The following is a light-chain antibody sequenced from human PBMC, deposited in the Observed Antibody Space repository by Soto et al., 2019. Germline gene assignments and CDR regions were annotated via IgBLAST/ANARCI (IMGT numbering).Light chain of an antibody. CDR3: MQGTHWPWT. V-gene: IGKV2-30*01. CDR2: MVS. Sequence: DVVMTQSPLSLPVTLGQPASISCRSSQSLVYSDGYTYLSWFQQRPGQSPRRLIYMVSNRDSGVPDRFSDSGSGTDFTLEISRVEAEDVGVYFCMQGTHWPWTFGQGTKVDIK. CDR1: QSLVYSDGYTY. J-gene: IGKJ1*01.